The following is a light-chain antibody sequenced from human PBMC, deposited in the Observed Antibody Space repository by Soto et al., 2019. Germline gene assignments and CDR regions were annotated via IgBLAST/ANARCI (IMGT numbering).Light chain of an antibody. Sequence: EIVMTQSPGTLSVSPGETATLSCRASQSVNIFLAWYQQKPGQAPRVVVYGASTRATGIPARFSGSGSGTEFTLTISGLQSEDFAVYSCQQYNTWPRTFGQGTRVEIK. V-gene: IGKV3D-15*01. CDR1: QSVNIF. CDR3: QQYNTWPRT. CDR2: GAS. J-gene: IGKJ1*01.